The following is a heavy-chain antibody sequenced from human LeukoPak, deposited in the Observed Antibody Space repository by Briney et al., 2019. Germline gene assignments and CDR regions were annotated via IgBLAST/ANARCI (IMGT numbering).Heavy chain of an antibody. CDR2: IKQAGSEN. Sequence: SCKVSGYTLTELSMHWVRQAPGKGLEWVANIKQAGSENSYVDSVKGRFTISRDNAKNSLYLQINSLRAEDTAVYYCASAREYSSSSGRAYYFDYWGQGTLVTVSS. CDR3: ASAREYSSSSGRAYYFDY. V-gene: IGHV3-7*03. D-gene: IGHD6-6*01. CDR1: GYTLTELS. J-gene: IGHJ4*02.